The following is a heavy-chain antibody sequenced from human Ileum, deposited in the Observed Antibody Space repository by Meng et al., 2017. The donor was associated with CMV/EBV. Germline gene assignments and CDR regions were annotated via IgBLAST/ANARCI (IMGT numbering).Heavy chain of an antibody. Sequence: CAASGFTFSSYSMNWVRQAPGKGLEWVSSIRSSRSYIYYADSVKGRFTISRDNAKNSLYLQMDSLRVEDTAVYYCARSDVVVLALDYWGQGTLVTVSS. CDR2: IRSSRSYI. D-gene: IGHD2-15*01. V-gene: IGHV3-21*01. CDR1: GFTFSSYS. CDR3: ARSDVVVLALDY. J-gene: IGHJ4*02.